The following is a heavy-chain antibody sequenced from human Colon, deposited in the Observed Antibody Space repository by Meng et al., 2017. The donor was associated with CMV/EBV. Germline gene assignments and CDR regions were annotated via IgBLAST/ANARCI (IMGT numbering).Heavy chain of an antibody. CDR3: AKNTVTTAYYYYGMDV. Sequence: GESLKISRAAPGFTFSRFGMYRVRQAPVTGLEWVTLISSDGCHQHYADSVKRRFTISRNNSKNTLNLQMNSLRPEDAAVYYCAKNTVTTAYYYYGMDVWGQGTTVTVSS. D-gene: IGHD4-17*01. CDR2: ISSDGCHQ. CDR1: GFTFSRFG. V-gene: IGHV3-30*02. J-gene: IGHJ6*02.